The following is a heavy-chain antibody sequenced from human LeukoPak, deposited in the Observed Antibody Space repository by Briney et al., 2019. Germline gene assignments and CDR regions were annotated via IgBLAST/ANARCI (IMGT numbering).Heavy chain of an antibody. Sequence: GGSLRLSCAASGFTFSSYAMSWVRQAPGKGLEWGSAISGSGGSTYYADSVKGRFTICRDNSKNTLYLQMNSLRAEDTAVYYCARGPSGYHNTGGQGTLVTVSS. CDR1: GFTFSSYA. CDR3: ARGPSGYHNT. J-gene: IGHJ4*02. V-gene: IGHV3-23*01. CDR2: ISGSGGST. D-gene: IGHD5-12*01.